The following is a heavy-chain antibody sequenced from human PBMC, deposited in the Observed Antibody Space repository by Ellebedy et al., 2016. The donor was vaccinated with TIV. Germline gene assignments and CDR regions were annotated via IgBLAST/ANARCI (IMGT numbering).Heavy chain of an antibody. D-gene: IGHD5-12*01. CDR3: AWWDIADY. Sequence: ASVQVSCKASGYIFISYAMNWVRQPPGQGLEWMGWINTNTGNPTYAQGFTGRFVYSLDSSVSTAYLQISSLRAEDTAVYYCAWWDIADYWGQGTLVTVSS. CDR2: INTNTGNP. CDR1: GYIFISYA. V-gene: IGHV7-4-1*02. J-gene: IGHJ4*02.